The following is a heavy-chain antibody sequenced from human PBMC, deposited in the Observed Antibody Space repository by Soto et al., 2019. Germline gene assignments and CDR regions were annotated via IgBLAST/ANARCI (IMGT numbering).Heavy chain of an antibody. D-gene: IGHD3-10*01. J-gene: IGHJ6*02. V-gene: IGHV1-24*01. CDR1: GYTLTELS. CDR3: ATGSMLRGVIIPYYYYGMDV. CDR2: FDPEDGET. Sequence: GASVKVSCKVSGYTLTELSMHWVRQAPGKGLEWMGGFDPEDGETIYAQKFQGRVTMTEDTSTDTAYMELSSLRSEDTAVYYCATGSMLRGVIIPYYYYGMDVWGQGTTVTVSS.